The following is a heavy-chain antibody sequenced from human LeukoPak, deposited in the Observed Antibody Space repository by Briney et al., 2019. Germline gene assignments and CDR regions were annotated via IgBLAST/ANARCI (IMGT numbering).Heavy chain of an antibody. Sequence: ASVKISCKASGYTFTSYDMHWGRQAPGQGLVWMGIINPSGDSTSYAQKIHGRVTTTRDTSTSTAYMELRSLRSEDTAAYYCASVLYCGAACYSGRYCLDYWGRGTVLSVS. CDR3: ASVLYCGAACYSGRYCLDY. CDR1: GYTFTSYD. J-gene: IGHJ4*02. V-gene: IGHV1-46*01. D-gene: IGHD2-21*02. CDR2: INPSGDST.